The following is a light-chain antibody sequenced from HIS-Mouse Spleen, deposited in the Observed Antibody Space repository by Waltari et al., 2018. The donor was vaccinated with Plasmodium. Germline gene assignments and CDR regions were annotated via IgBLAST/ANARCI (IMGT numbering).Light chain of an antibody. V-gene: IGLV2-14*03. CDR1: SSDVGGYHY. CDR2: DVS. J-gene: IGLJ2*01. Sequence: QSALTQPASVSGSPGQSIPISCTGPSSDVGGYHYVSWYQQHPGKAPKRMIYDVSNRPSGVSNRFSGSKSGNTASLTISGLQAEDEADYYCSSYTSSSTLVFGGGTKLTVL. CDR3: SSYTSSSTLV.